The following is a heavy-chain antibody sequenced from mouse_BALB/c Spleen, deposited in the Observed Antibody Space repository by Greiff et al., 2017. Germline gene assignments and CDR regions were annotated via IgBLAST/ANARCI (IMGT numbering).Heavy chain of an antibody. Sequence: EVNVVESGGGLVKPGGSLKLSCAASGFTFSDYYMYWVRQTPEKRLEWVATISDGGSYTYYPDSVKGRFTISRDNAKNNLYLQMSSLKSEDTAMYYCARGGPRDYFDYWGQGTTLTVSS. CDR1: GFTFSDYY. CDR2: ISDGGSYT. V-gene: IGHV5-4*02. CDR3: ARGGPRDYFDY. D-gene: IGHD1-1*02. J-gene: IGHJ2*01.